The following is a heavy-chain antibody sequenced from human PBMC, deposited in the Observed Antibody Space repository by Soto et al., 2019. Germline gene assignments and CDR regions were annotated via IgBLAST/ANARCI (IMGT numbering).Heavy chain of an antibody. J-gene: IGHJ6*02. V-gene: IGHV3-15*07. CDR1: GFNFINAW. CDR3: SALGV. D-gene: IGHD1-26*01. Sequence: EVQLVESGGGLVEPGGSLRLSCAASGFNFINAWMHWVRQAPGKGLEWVGRIKSKTDGGTTDYAAPVKGTFIISRDDSKNTLYLQINSMKIADTAVYYCSALGVWGQGTTVNVSS. CDR2: IKSKTDGGTT.